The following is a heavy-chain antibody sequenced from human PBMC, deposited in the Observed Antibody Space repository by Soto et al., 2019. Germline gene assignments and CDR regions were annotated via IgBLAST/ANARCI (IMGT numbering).Heavy chain of an antibody. CDR2: IIPIFGTA. D-gene: IGHD3-3*01. J-gene: IGHJ6*02. Sequence: SVKVSCKASGGTFSSYAISWVRQAPGQGLEWMGGIIPIFGTANYAQKFQGRVTITADESTSTAYMELSSPRSEGTAVYYCASEAAARYDFWSGYQIPYYYYYGMDVWGQGTTVTVSS. V-gene: IGHV1-69*13. CDR3: ASEAAARYDFWSGYQIPYYYYYGMDV. CDR1: GGTFSSYA.